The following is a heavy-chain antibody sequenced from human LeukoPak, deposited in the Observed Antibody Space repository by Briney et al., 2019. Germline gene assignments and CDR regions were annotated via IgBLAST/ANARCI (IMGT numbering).Heavy chain of an antibody. CDR2: ISGSGGST. Sequence: GGSLRLSCAASGFTFSSYAMSWVRQAPGKGLEWVSAISGSGGSTYYADSVKGRFTISRDNSKNTLYLQKNSLRAEDTAVYYCAKDQGVVVAALFRYWGQGTLVTVSS. D-gene: IGHD2-15*01. V-gene: IGHV3-23*01. J-gene: IGHJ4*02. CDR1: GFTFSSYA. CDR3: AKDQGVVVAALFRY.